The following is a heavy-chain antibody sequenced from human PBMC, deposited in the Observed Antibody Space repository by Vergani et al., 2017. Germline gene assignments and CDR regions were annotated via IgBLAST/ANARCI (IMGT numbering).Heavy chain of an antibody. Sequence: VQLVQSGGGLVKPGGSLRLSCAASGFTFSSYSMNWVRQAPGKGLEWFSSISSSSSYIYYADSVKGRFTISRDNAKNSLYLQMNSLRAEDTAVYYCARVDDMAYYFDYWGQGTLVTVSS. CDR2: ISSSSSYI. J-gene: IGHJ4*02. D-gene: IGHD3-9*01. CDR3: ARVDDMAYYFDY. CDR1: GFTFSSYS. V-gene: IGHV3-21*01.